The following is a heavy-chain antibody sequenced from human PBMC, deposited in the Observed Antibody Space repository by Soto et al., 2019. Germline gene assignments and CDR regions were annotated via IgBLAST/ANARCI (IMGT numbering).Heavy chain of an antibody. Sequence: QVQLVQSGDELKKPGATVQVSCKASDYTFNRYGISWVRRAPGQGLEWMGWLSGDNGDIKYAQKFQGRVTMTTDISTRTVYMELRSLSSDGTAVYFCAGSRGVGFDSWGQGTLVTVSS. CDR2: LSGDNGDI. J-gene: IGHJ4*02. V-gene: IGHV1-18*01. D-gene: IGHD2-15*01. CDR3: AGSRGVGFDS. CDR1: DYTFNRYG.